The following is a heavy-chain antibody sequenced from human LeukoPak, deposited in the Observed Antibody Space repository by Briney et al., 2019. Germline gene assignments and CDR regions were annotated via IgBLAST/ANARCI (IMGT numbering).Heavy chain of an antibody. Sequence: GGSLRLSCAASGFPFTTYAMSWVRQPPGKGLEWVSAISNSGDNTYYADSVKGRFTISRDNSKNTSFLQMNSLRAEDTAMYYCTKTGARYSASSNFDSWGQGALVTVSS. CDR2: ISNSGDNT. CDR1: GFPFTTYA. J-gene: IGHJ4*02. CDR3: TKTGARYSASSNFDS. V-gene: IGHV3-23*01. D-gene: IGHD6-6*01.